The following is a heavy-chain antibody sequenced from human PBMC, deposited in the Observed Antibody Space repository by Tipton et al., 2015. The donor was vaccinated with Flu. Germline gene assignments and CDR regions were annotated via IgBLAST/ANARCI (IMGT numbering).Heavy chain of an antibody. Sequence: TLSLTCTVSGGSIRRYVWTWIRQPPGKGLEWLGYIYGNTGGTNYNPSLKGRVSMSVVTSKNQLSLKVTSVTAADTAIYYCAKDKTGLDGSFQYKFDSWGQGALVAVSS. V-gene: IGHV4-59*01. CDR3: AKDKTGLDGSFQYKFDS. J-gene: IGHJ4*02. CDR2: IYGNTGGT. D-gene: IGHD7-27*01. CDR1: GGSIRRYV.